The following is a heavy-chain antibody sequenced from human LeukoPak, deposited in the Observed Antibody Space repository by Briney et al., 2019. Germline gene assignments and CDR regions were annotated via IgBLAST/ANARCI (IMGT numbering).Heavy chain of an antibody. D-gene: IGHD3-3*01. CDR3: ARRARIFGVAHMFAPLARHYGMDV. CDR2: IIPIFGTA. J-gene: IGHJ6*02. V-gene: IGHV1-69*13. Sequence: SVKVACKDSGCTFSSYAISWVRPAPGQGIEWMGGIIPIFGTANYAQKFQGRVTITADESTSTAYLELSSLRSEDTAVYYCARRARIFGVAHMFAPLARHYGMDVWGQGTTVTVSS. CDR1: GCTFSSYA.